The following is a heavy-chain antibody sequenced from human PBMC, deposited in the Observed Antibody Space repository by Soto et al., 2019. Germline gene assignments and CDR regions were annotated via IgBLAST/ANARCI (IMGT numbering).Heavy chain of an antibody. CDR1: GGTFSSYA. J-gene: IGHJ4*02. CDR3: SRASGKKEWAFDY. V-gene: IGHV1-69*05. CDR2: IIPIFGTA. Sequence: QVQLVQSGAEVKKPGSSVKVSCKASGGTFSSYAISWVRQAPAQGLEWMGGIIPIFGTANYAQKYQGRVTHTPDESTSTACVDVGSLSSKGTAVCYCSRASGKKEWAFDYWGQGNL. D-gene: IGHD3-3*01.